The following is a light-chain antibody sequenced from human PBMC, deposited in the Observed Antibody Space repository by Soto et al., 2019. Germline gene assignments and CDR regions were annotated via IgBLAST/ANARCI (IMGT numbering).Light chain of an antibody. CDR1: QSVSNNY. CDR3: QQYGSSPVT. Sequence: ETVLTQSPGALPLSPGERATLSCRASQSVSNNYLAWYQQKPGQAPRLLIYGASSRATGIPDRFSGSGSGTDFTLTISRLEPDDFAVYYCQQYGSSPVTFGGGTKVEIK. V-gene: IGKV3-20*01. CDR2: GAS. J-gene: IGKJ4*01.